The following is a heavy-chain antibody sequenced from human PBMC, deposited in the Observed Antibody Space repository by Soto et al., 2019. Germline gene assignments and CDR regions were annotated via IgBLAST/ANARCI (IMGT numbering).Heavy chain of an antibody. CDR1: GYTFTSYG. J-gene: IGHJ4*02. D-gene: IGHD6-13*01. V-gene: IGHV1-18*01. Sequence: ASVKVSCKASGYTFTSYGISWVRQAPGQGLEWMGWISAYNGNTNYAQKLQGRVTMTTDKSTSTAYMELRSLGSDDTAVYYCARDQRGLFVEGEQQLVQDHQRSPSLDYWGQGTLVTVSS. CDR3: ARDQRGLFVEGEQQLVQDHQRSPSLDY. CDR2: ISAYNGNT.